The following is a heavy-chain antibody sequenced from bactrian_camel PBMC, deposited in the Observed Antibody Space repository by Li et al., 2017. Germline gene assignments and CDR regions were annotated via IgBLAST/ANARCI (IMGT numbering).Heavy chain of an antibody. CDR2: ITRGGDTV. J-gene: IGHJ6*01. CDR1: GFPFSSAA. Sequence: VQLVESGGGLVKPGGSLRLSCAASGFPFSSAAMSWVRQTPGKGLEWVSAITRGGDTVFYADSVRGRFTISRDNDKNTVYLQMNSLKPEDTAVYYCVSPDGSNSNVNSDFGYWGQGTQVTVS. V-gene: IGHV3S40*01. CDR3: VSPDGSNSNVNSDFGY.